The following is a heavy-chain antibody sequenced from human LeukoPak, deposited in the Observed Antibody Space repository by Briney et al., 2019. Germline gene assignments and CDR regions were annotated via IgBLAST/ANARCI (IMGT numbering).Heavy chain of an antibody. D-gene: IGHD6-19*01. V-gene: IGHV4-59*08. CDR1: GGTISSYY. Sequence: SETLSLTCTVSGGTISSYYWNWIRQPPGKGLEWIGYIHSSGSTKYNPSLKSRVTISVDTSKNQFSLKLSSVTAADTAVYYCARWYSSDWAFDYWGQGTLVTVSS. CDR2: IHSSGST. CDR3: ARWYSSDWAFDY. J-gene: IGHJ4*02.